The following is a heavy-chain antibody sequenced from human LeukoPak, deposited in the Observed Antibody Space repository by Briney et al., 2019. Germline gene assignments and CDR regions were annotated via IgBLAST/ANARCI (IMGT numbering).Heavy chain of an antibody. CDR2: TYYRSKWYN. D-gene: IGHD2-2*01. CDR1: GDSVSSNSAA. J-gene: IGHJ3*02. Sequence: HSQTLSLTCAISGDSVSSNSAAWNWIRQSPSRGLEWLRRTYYRSKWYNDYAVSVKSRITINPDTSKNQFSLQLNSVTPEDTAVYYCARGVQPLHESDAFDIWGQGTMVTVSS. CDR3: ARGVQPLHESDAFDI. V-gene: IGHV6-1*01.